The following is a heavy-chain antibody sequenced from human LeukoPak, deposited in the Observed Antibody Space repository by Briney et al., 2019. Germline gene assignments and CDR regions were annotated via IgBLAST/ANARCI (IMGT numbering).Heavy chain of an antibody. CDR1: GFTFSSYS. V-gene: IGHV3-21*01. D-gene: IGHD2-21*02. J-gene: IGHJ6*02. CDR3: ARDDFYYYYGMDV. Sequence: GGSLRLSCAATGFTFSSYSMNWVRQAPGKGLEWVSSISSSSSYIYYADSVKGRFTISRDNAKNSLYLQMNSLRAEDTAVYYCARDDFYYYYGMDVWGQGTTVTVSS. CDR2: ISSSSSYI.